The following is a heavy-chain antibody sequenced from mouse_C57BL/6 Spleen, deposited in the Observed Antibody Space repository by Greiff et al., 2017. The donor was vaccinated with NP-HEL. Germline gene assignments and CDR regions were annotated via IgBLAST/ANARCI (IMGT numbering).Heavy chain of an antibody. CDR3: ARGSSYVGFAY. J-gene: IGHJ3*01. Sequence: VQGVESGPELVKPGASVKISCKASGYAFSSSWMNWVKQRPGKGLEWIGRIYPGDGDTNYNGKFKGKATLTADKSSSTAYMQLSSLTSEDSAVYFCARGSSYVGFAYWGQGTLVTVSA. CDR1: GYAFSSSW. CDR2: IYPGDGDT. V-gene: IGHV1-82*01. D-gene: IGHD1-1*01.